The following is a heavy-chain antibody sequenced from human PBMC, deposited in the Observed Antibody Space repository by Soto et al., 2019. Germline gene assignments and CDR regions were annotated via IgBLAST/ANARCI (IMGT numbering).Heavy chain of an antibody. V-gene: IGHV4-59*01. Sequence: PSETLSLTCTVSGGSISSYYWSWIRQPPGKGLEWIGYIYYSGSTNYNPSLKSRVTISVDTSKNQFSLKLSSVTAADTAVYYCARDNGWSWFDPWGQGTLVTAPQ. CDR2: IYYSGST. CDR1: GGSISSYY. D-gene: IGHD2-8*01. CDR3: ARDNGWSWFDP. J-gene: IGHJ5*02.